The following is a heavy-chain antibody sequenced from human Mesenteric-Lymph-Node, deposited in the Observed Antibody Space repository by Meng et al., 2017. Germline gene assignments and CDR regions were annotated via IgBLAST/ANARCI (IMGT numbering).Heavy chain of an antibody. CDR1: GYTFTGYD. J-gene: IGHJ4*02. D-gene: IGHD2-2*03. CDR2: INPISGGT. V-gene: IGHV1-2*06. Sequence: QVQLVQAGAWGEKPGALVKVSCKASGYTFTGYDMNWVRQAPGQGLEWMGRINPISGGTNYAQKFQGRVTMPRDTSISTAYMELSSLRSDDTAVYYCARVLIGWATSDYWGQGTLVTVSS. CDR3: ARVLIGWATSDY.